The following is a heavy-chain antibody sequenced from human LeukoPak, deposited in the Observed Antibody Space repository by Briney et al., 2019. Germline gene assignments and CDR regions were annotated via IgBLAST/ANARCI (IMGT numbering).Heavy chain of an antibody. Sequence: PSETLSLTCAVSDYSISSGYYWGWIRQPPGKGLEWIGNIYHSGSTYYNPSLKGRVTISVDTSKNQFSLKLSSVTAADTAVYYCARGGSGGRSAYYFDYWGQGTLVTVSS. V-gene: IGHV4-38-2*01. D-gene: IGHD3-10*01. CDR1: DYSISSGYY. CDR3: ARGGSGGRSAYYFDY. CDR2: IYHSGST. J-gene: IGHJ4*02.